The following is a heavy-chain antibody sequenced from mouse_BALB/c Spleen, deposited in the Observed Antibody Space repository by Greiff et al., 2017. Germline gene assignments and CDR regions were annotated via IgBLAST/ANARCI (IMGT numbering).Heavy chain of an antibody. J-gene: IGHJ2*01. CDR3: ARHEYYGVGDY. CDR2: ISNGGGST. Sequence: EVQRVQSGGGLVQPGGSLKLSCAASGFSFSSYTMSWVRQTPEKRLEWVAYISNGGGSTYYPDTVKGRVTISRDNAKNTLYLQMISLKSEDTAMYYCARHEYYGVGDYWGQGTTLTVSS. V-gene: IGHV5-12-2*01. D-gene: IGHD1-2*01. CDR1: GFSFSSYT.